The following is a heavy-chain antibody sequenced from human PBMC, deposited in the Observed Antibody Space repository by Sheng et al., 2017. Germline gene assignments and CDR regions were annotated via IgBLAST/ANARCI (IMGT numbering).Heavy chain of an antibody. CDR1: GFVFRNYG. V-gene: IGHV3-30*03. J-gene: IGHJ4*02. CDR3: ASGVGATRYFDN. D-gene: IGHD1-26*01. Sequence: QARLVESGGGVVQPGRSLRLSCAVSGFVFRNYGMHWVRQAPGKGLEWVAIISYDGSSQYYADSVKGRFTISRDNAKNTLYLQLNSLRTEDTAVYYCASGVGATRYFDNWGLGTLVTVSS. CDR2: ISYDGSSQ.